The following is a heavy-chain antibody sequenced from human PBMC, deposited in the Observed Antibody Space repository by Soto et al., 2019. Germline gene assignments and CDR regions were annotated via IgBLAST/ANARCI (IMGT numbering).Heavy chain of an antibody. CDR2: INSDGSST. D-gene: IGHD1-26*01. CDR1: GFTFSNYW. V-gene: IGHV3-74*01. CDR3: ARDWRSSIDP. Sequence: EAQLVESGGGLVQPGGSLRLSCVVSGFTFSNYWMHWVRQAPGKGLVWVSRINSDGSSTSYADSVKGRFTISRDNAKNTLYLQMNSLRVEDTAVYYCARDWRSSIDPWGQGTLVTVSS. J-gene: IGHJ5*02.